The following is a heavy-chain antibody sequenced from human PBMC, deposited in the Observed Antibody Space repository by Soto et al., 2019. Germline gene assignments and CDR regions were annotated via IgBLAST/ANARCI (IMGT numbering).Heavy chain of an antibody. CDR2: ISHWGST. Sequence: SETLSLTCVVSSGSISSSNWWSWVRQPPGKGLEWIREISHWGSTNYNPSLKSRVTISVDKSNNQFSLRLNSVTAADTAVYYCARNRYSGYDFDCWRQGTLVTVSS. CDR3: ARNRYSGYDFDC. CDR1: SGSISSSNW. J-gene: IGHJ4*02. V-gene: IGHV4-4*02. D-gene: IGHD5-12*01.